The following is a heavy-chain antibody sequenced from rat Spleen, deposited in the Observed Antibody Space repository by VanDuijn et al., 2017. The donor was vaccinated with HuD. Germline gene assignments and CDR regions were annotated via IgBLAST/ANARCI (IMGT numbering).Heavy chain of an antibody. Sequence: EVQLVESGGGLVQPGRSLKLSCAASGFTFSNYDMAWVRQAPTKGLEWVASITTGGGNTYYRDSVQVRFTISRDNAKSTLFLQMDSLRSEDTATYYCARGDNYWFAYWGQGTLVTVSS. V-gene: IGHV5S23*01. CDR2: ITTGGGNT. CDR3: ARGDNYWFAY. D-gene: IGHD1-10*01. J-gene: IGHJ3*01. CDR1: GFTFSNYD.